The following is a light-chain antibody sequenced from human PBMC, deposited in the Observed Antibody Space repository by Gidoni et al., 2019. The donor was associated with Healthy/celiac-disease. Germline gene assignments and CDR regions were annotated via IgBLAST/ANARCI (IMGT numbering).Light chain of an antibody. J-gene: IGKJ3*01. CDR3: QQYYSTPLT. CDR2: WAS. Sequence: DIVMTKSTDSLAVSLGERANINCKSSQSVLYSSNNKNYLAWYQQKPGQPPKLLIYWASTRESGVPDRFSGSGSGTDFTLTISSLQAEDVAVYYCQQYYSTPLTFXPXTKVDIK. CDR1: QSVLYSSNNKNY. V-gene: IGKV4-1*01.